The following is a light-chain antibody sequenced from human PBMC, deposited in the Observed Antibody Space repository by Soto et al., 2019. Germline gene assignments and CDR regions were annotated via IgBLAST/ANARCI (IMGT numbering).Light chain of an antibody. V-gene: IGKV3-20*01. Sequence: EIVLTQSPGTLSLSPGERATLSCRASQSVSSSYLAWYQQKPGQAPRLLIYGASSRATGIPDRFSVSASGXXXXXXXXXXXPEXXAVXYXQHYGTSALFGPGTKVDIK. J-gene: IGKJ3*01. CDR3: QHYGTSAL. CDR2: GAS. CDR1: QSVSSSY.